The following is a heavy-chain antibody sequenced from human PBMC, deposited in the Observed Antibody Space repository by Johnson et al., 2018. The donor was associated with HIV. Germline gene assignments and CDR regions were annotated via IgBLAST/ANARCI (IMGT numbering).Heavy chain of an antibody. D-gene: IGHD3-22*01. CDR2: ISYDGSNK. J-gene: IGHJ3*02. V-gene: IGHV3-30-3*01. CDR1: GFTFSSYA. Sequence: QVHLVESGGGVVQPGRSLRLSCAASGFTFSSYAMHWVRQAPGKGLEWVAVISYDGSNKYYADSVKGRFTISRDNSKSTLFLQMNSLRPEDTAVYYCARIRVAVITEVGAFDIWGQGTMVTVSS. CDR3: ARIRVAVITEVGAFDI.